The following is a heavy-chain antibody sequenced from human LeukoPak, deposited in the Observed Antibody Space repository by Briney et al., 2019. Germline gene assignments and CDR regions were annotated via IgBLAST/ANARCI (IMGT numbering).Heavy chain of an antibody. J-gene: IGHJ4*02. CDR3: ARGLLYSSIAARLGYDRTGYYFDY. Sequence: PSETLSLTCTVSGGSISSSSYYWGWIRQPPGKGLEWIGSIYYSGSTYYNPSLKSRVTISVDTSKNQFSLKLSSVTAADTAVYYCARGLLYSSIAARLGYDRTGYYFDYWGQGTLVTVSS. D-gene: IGHD6-6*01. CDR1: GGSISSSSYY. V-gene: IGHV4-39*07. CDR2: IYYSGST.